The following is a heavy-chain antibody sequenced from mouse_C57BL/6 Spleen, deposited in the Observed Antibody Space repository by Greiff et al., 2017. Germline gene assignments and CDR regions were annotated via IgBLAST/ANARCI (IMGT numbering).Heavy chain of an antibody. CDR1: GFTLTSYG. V-gene: IGHV2-2*01. CDR2: ICSSGST. J-gene: IGHJ1*03. D-gene: IGHD1-1*01. Sequence: VQLQQSGPGLVQPSQSLSITCTVSGFTLTSYGVHWVRQSPGKGLEWLGVICSSGSTDNNAAFISRLSISNDNSKSQVFFKMNSLQADDTAINYCARNYGNWYFGVSGTGTTVTVSS. CDR3: ARNYGNWYFGV.